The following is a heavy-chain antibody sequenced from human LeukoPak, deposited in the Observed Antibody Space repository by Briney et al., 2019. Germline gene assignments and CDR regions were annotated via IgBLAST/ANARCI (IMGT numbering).Heavy chain of an antibody. Sequence: GGSLRLSCAASGFTFSNAWMSWVRQAPGKGLEWVGRIKSKTDGGTTDYAAPVKGRFTISRDDSKNTLYLQMNSLKTEDTAVYYCTTVAEGLQLWSQFDYWGQGTLVTVSS. CDR1: GFTFSNAW. V-gene: IGHV3-15*01. CDR3: TTVAEGLQLWSQFDY. D-gene: IGHD5-18*01. J-gene: IGHJ4*02. CDR2: IKSKTDGGTT.